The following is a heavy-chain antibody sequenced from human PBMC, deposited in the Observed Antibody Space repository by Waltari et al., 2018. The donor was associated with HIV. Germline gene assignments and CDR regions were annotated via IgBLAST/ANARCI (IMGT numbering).Heavy chain of an antibody. CDR1: GRTFSSYA. CDR3: ARDHRGNKLLYGMDV. CDR2: IIPAFGTA. Sequence: QVQLVQSGAEVKKPGSSVRVSCKVSGRTFSSYAINWVRQAPRQGLEWMGGIIPAFGTANYAERFQGRVTITADEYTSTAYMDLSSLRSEDTAVYFCARDHRGNKLLYGMDVWGQGTTVTV. V-gene: IGHV1-69*01. J-gene: IGHJ6*02.